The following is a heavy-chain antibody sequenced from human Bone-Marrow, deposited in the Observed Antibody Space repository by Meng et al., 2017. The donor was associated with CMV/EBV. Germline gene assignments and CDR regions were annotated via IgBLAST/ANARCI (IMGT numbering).Heavy chain of an antibody. J-gene: IGHJ4*02. CDR1: GFTFSSYA. CDR3: ARDFGTSSWFPPLYYFDY. CDR2: ISYDGSNK. V-gene: IGHV3-30*04. D-gene: IGHD6-13*01. Sequence: GESLKISCAASGFTFSSYAMSWVRQAPGKGLEWVAVISYDGSNKYYADSVKGRFTISRDNSKNTLYLQMNSLRAEDTAVYYCARDFGTSSWFPPLYYFDYWGQGTLVTVSS.